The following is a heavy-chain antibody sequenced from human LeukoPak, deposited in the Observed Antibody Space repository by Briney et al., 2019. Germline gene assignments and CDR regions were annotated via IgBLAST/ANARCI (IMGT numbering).Heavy chain of an antibody. CDR1: GGTFSSYT. V-gene: IGHV1-69*02. D-gene: IGHD5-24*01. CDR2: IIPILGIA. Sequence: SVKVSCKASGGTFSSYTISWVRQAPGNGLEWMGRIIPILGIANYAQKLQGRVTITADKSTSTAYMELSSLRSEDTAVYYCASHIPSWRGDGYNLDYWGQGTLVTVSS. CDR3: ASHIPSWRGDGYNLDY. J-gene: IGHJ4*02.